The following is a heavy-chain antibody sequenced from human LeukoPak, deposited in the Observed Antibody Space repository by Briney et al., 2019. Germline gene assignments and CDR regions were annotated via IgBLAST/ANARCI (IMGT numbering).Heavy chain of an antibody. CDR3: ARPFRGY. CDR2: INEDGSEK. CDR1: GFTFSNYW. D-gene: IGHD2/OR15-2a*01. V-gene: IGHV3-7*05. Sequence: GGSLRLSCAASGFTFSNYWMSWVRQAPGKGLEWVANINEDGSEKYYVDSVKGRFTISRDNAKNSLYLQMNSLRAEDTAVYYCARPFRGYWGKGTLVTVST. J-gene: IGHJ4*02.